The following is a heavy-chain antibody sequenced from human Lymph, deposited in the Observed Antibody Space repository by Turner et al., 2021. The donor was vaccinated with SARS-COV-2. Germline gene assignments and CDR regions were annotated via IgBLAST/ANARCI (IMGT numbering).Heavy chain of an antibody. Sequence: EVQLVETGGGLIQPGGSLRRSCAASGIIVSRNYMNWVRQAPGKGLEWVSVIYSGGTTYYADSVKGRFTISRDNSKNTLYLQMNSRRVEDTAVYYCARDLGTYGMDVWGQGTTVTVSS. CDR3: ARDLGTYGMDV. D-gene: IGHD6-13*01. CDR2: IYSGGTT. V-gene: IGHV3-53*02. J-gene: IGHJ6*02. CDR1: GIIVSRNY.